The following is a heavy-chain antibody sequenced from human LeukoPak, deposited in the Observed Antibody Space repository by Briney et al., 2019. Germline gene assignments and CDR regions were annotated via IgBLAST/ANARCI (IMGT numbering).Heavy chain of an antibody. CDR1: GYSFTSYW. Sequence: GESLKISCKGSGYSFTSYWIGWVRQIPGKGLGWMGIIYPGDSDTRYSPSFQGQVTISADNSISTAYLQWSSLKASDTAMYYCARRGSSTSCYHQQINGVCYKPPDYWGQGTLVTVSS. CDR3: ARRGSSTSCYHQQINGVCYKPPDY. D-gene: IGHD2-2*01. V-gene: IGHV5-51*01. CDR2: IYPGDSDT. J-gene: IGHJ4*02.